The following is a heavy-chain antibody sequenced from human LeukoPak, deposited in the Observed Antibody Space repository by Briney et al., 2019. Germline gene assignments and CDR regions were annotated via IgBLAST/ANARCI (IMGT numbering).Heavy chain of an antibody. J-gene: IGHJ4*02. D-gene: IGHD6-19*01. V-gene: IGHV3-53*04. CDR1: GFTVSSNY. CDR3: ARGGTPGYSSGRIDY. CDR2: IYSAGNT. Sequence: GGSLRLSCVASGFTVSSNYMSWVRQAPGKGLEWVSVIYSAGNTYYADSVKGRFTISRHNSENTLYLHMNSLRVEDTAVYFCARGGTPGYSSGRIDYWGQGTLVTVSS.